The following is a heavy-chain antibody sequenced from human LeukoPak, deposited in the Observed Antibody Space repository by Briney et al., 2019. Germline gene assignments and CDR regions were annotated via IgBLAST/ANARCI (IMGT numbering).Heavy chain of an antibody. V-gene: IGHV3-7*03. CDR1: GFTFSIYW. CDR2: IKEDGSEE. J-gene: IGHJ4*02. D-gene: IGHD6-13*01. Sequence: GGSLRLSCTASGFTFSIYWMSWVRQAPGKGLEWVASIKEDGSEEHYVDSVKGRFTISRDNARNSLYLQMNSLRAEDTALYYCAKGIAAAGPGNGLDYWGQGTLVTVSS. CDR3: AKGIAAAGPGNGLDY.